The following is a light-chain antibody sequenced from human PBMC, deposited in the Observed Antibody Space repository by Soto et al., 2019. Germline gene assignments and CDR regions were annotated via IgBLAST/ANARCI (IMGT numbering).Light chain of an antibody. CDR3: HHYNDWPPTQYT. J-gene: IGKJ2*01. V-gene: IGKV3-15*01. CDR2: GAS. Sequence: EIVMTQSPATLSVSPGERATLSCRASQSVSSNLAWYQQKLGQAPRLIIYGASSRATGIPARFSGSGSGTEFTLTVSSLQSEDFAVYYCHHYNDWPPTQYTFGQGTKLEIK. CDR1: QSVSSN.